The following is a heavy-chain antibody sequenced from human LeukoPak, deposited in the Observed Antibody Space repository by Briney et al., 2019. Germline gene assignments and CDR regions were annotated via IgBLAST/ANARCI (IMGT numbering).Heavy chain of an antibody. CDR2: ISSSSSTI. Sequence: PGGTLRLYWAASGLICSSYSMNWGGQARGKVLEWVSYISSSSSTIYYADSVKGRFTISRDNAKNSLYLQMNSLRAEDTAVYYCARGPSTWIDYWGQGTLVTVSS. D-gene: IGHD5-12*01. CDR3: ARGPSTWIDY. CDR1: GLICSSYS. J-gene: IGHJ4*02. V-gene: IGHV3-48*04.